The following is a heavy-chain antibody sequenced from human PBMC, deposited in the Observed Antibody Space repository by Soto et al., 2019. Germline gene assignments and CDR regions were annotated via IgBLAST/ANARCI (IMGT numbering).Heavy chain of an antibody. V-gene: IGHV4-59*01. Sequence: QVQLQESGPGLVKPSETLSLTCTVSGGSISTYYWSWIRQPPGKGLEWIGYIYYNGRTNYNPSLESRVTISLDTSKSQFSLKLSSVSAADTAVYYCARDGSGYDFWSGPYFFDHWGPGTLVTVSS. CDR3: ARDGSGYDFWSGPYFFDH. J-gene: IGHJ4*02. CDR2: IYYNGRT. D-gene: IGHD3-3*01. CDR1: GGSISTYY.